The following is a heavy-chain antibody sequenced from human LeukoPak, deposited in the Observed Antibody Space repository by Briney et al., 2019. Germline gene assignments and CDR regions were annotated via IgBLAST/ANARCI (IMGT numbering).Heavy chain of an antibody. V-gene: IGHV1-46*04. Sequence: ASVKVSCKASGYTFTYYYMYWVRQAPGQGLEWMGLINPSGGSTSYVQELQGRVTMTRDTSTSTVYMELSSLRSEDTAVYYCASGPYSSGWYGLDYWGQGTLVTVSS. CDR2: INPSGGST. CDR1: GYTFTYYY. CDR3: ASGPYSSGWYGLDY. D-gene: IGHD6-19*01. J-gene: IGHJ4*02.